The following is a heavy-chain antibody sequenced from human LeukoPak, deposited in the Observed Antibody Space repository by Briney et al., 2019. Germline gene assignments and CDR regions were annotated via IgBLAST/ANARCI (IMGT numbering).Heavy chain of an antibody. CDR2: IYPRDGST. D-gene: IGHD3-22*01. CDR1: GYTFTSNY. J-gene: IGHJ4*02. CDR3: ARAAYYYDGSGYYLGD. V-gene: IGHV1-2*02. Sequence: VASVTVSCKASGYTFTSNYIHWVRQAPGQGLEWMGMIYPRDGSTSYAQKFQARVTMTRDTSISTAYMELSRLRSDDTALYYCARAAYYYDGSGYYLGDWGQGTLVTVSS.